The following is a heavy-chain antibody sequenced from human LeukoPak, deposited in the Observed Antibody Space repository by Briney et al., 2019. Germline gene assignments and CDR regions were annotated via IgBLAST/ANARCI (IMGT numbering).Heavy chain of an antibody. CDR2: INPSGGST. CDR1: GYTFTSNY. Sequence: ASVKVSCTAFGYTFTSNYMHWVRQAPGQGPEWMGIINPSGGSTSYAQKFQGRVTMTRDTSTSTVYMELSSLRSEDTAVYYCARGPVRGVILGAFDIWGQGTMVTVSS. V-gene: IGHV1-46*01. J-gene: IGHJ3*02. D-gene: IGHD3-10*01. CDR3: ARGPVRGVILGAFDI.